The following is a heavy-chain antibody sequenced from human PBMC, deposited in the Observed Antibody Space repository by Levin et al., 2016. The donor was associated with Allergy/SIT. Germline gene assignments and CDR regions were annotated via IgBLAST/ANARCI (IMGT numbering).Heavy chain of an antibody. CDR3: ARDHGLKAAGPGY. CDR1: GFTFSSYG. D-gene: IGHD6-13*01. CDR2: IWYDGSNK. Sequence: GGSLRLSCAASGFTFSSYGMHWVRQAPGKGLEWVAVIWYDGSNKYYADSVKGRFTISRDNSKNTLYLQMNSLRAEDTAVYYCARDHGLKAAGPGYWGQGTLVTVSS. J-gene: IGHJ4*02. V-gene: IGHV3-33*01.